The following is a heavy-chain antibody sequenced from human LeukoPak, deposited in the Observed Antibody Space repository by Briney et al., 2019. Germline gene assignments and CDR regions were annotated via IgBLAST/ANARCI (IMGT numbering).Heavy chain of an antibody. J-gene: IGHJ4*02. V-gene: IGHV4-34*01. CDR2: INHSGST. D-gene: IGHD3-9*01. CDR1: GFTFSSYE. CDR3: ARRLRYFDCAFDY. Sequence: GSLRLSCAASGFTFSSYEMNWVRQPPGKGLEWIGEINHSGSTNYNPSLKSRVTISVDTSKNQFSLKLSSVTAADTAVYYCARRLRYFDCAFDYWGQGTLVTVSS.